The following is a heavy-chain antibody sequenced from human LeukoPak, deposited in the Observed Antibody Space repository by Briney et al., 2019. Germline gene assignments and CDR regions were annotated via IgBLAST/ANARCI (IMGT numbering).Heavy chain of an antibody. J-gene: IGHJ3*01. CDR2: ISGSGGST. CDR3: ARDIRHYYGSSGYDREDAFDV. D-gene: IGHD3-22*01. CDR1: GFTFSSDA. Sequence: PGGSLRLSCAASGFTFSSDAMSWVRQAPGKGLEWVSAISGSGGSTYYADSVKGRFTISRDNSKNTLYLQMNSLRAEDTAVYYCARDIRHYYGSSGYDREDAFDVWGQGTMVTVSS. V-gene: IGHV3-23*01.